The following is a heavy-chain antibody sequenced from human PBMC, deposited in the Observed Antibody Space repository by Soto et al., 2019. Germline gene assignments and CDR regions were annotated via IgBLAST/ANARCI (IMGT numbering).Heavy chain of an antibody. D-gene: IGHD3-10*01. V-gene: IGHV1-46*01. CDR1: GYTFTSYY. J-gene: IGHJ5*02. CDR3: ARDYGSGSYYIDDWFDP. CDR2: INPSGGST. Sequence: QVQLVQSGAEVKKPGASVKVSCKASGYTFTSYYMHWVRQAPGQGLEWMGIINPSGGSTSYAQKFQGRVTMTRDTSTSTVYMELSSLRSEDTAVYYCARDYGSGSYYIDDWFDPWGQGTLVTVSS.